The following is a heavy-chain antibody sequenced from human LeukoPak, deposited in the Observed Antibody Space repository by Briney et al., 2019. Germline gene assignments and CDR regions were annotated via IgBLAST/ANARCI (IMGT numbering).Heavy chain of an antibody. J-gene: IGHJ4*02. CDR2: IYSGGNT. CDR1: GFTVGSSY. Sequence: GGSLRLSCAASGFTVGSSYMSWVRQAPGKGLEWVSVIYSGGNTYYADSVKGRFTISRDNSKNTLYLQMNSLRAEDTAVYYCAKDPIASFDYWGQGTLVTVSS. D-gene: IGHD6-13*01. CDR3: AKDPIASFDY. V-gene: IGHV3-53*01.